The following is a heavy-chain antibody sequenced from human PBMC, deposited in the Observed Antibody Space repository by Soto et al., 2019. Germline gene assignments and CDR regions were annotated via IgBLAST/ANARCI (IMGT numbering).Heavy chain of an antibody. V-gene: IGHV1-69*13. D-gene: IGHD5-12*01. CDR2: IIPIFGTA. J-gene: IGHJ4*02. Sequence: SVKVSCKASGGTFSSYAISWVRQAPGQGLKWMGGIIPIFGTANYAQKFQGRVTITADESTSTAYMELSSLRSEDTAVYYCARDSGWLRGGQTFDYWGQGTLVTVSS. CDR1: GGTFSSYA. CDR3: ARDSGWLRGGQTFDY.